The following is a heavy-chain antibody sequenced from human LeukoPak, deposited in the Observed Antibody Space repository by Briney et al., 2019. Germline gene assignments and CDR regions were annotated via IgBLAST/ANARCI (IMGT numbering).Heavy chain of an antibody. Sequence: PSETLSLTCAVYGGSFSGYYWSWLRQPPGKGLEGVGEINHSGSNNYNTSLKSRVTISVDTSKNQFSLKLSSVTAADTAVYYCARLFWGCSSTSCGDYWGQGTLVTVSS. CDR1: GGSFSGYY. V-gene: IGHV4-34*01. CDR3: ARLFWGCSSTSCGDY. D-gene: IGHD2-2*01. J-gene: IGHJ4*02. CDR2: INHSGSN.